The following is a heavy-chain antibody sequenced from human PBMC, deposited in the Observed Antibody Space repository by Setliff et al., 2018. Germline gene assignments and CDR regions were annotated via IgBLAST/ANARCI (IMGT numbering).Heavy chain of an antibody. D-gene: IGHD3-10*01. CDR1: GASISDYY. V-gene: IGHV4-4*07. CDR2: VSASGST. Sequence: SETLSLTCTVSGASISDYYWTWIRQPAGKELEWIGRVSASGSTTYNPSLKSRVTMSVDTSRNQISLNLTSVTAADTAMYYCARVDFTMLQGVLGQWGQGTLVTVSS. CDR3: ARVDFTMLQGVLGQ. J-gene: IGHJ1*01.